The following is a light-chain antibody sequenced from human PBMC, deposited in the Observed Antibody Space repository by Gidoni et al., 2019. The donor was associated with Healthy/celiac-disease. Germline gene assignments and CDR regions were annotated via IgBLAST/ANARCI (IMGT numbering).Light chain of an antibody. V-gene: IGKV1-39*01. CDR3: QQSDSTPLT. CDR1: QSISSY. Sequence: DIQMPQSPSSLSASVGDRVTSTCPASQSISSYLKWYQQKPGKAPKLLIYAASSLQSGVPSRFSGSGSGTDFTLTISSLQPEDFGTYYCQQSDSTPLTFGQGTKVEIK. CDR2: AAS. J-gene: IGKJ1*01.